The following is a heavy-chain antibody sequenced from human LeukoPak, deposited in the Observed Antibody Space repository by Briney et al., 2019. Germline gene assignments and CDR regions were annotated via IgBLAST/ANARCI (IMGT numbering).Heavy chain of an antibody. J-gene: IGHJ4*02. D-gene: IGHD5-12*01. CDR3: ARGNSDYDHDY. CDR1: GFTFSRYS. Sequence: SGGSLRLSCAASGFTFSRYSMNWVRQAPGKGLEWVSSISTTSRYIYYADSVQGRFTVTRDNAKNSLSLQMNSLRADDTAVYFCARGNSDYDHDYWGQGTLVTVSS. V-gene: IGHV3-21*01. CDR2: ISTTSRYI.